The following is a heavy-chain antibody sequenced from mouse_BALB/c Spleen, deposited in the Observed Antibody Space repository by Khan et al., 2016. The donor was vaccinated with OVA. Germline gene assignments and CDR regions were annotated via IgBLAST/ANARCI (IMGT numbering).Heavy chain of an antibody. D-gene: IGHD1-2*01. V-gene: IGHV1-77*01. J-gene: IGHJ3*01. CDR2: ISPGSGDT. CDR3: ARRNYFGYTFAY. Sequence: QVRLQQSGAELARPGASVKLSCKASGYTFTDYYINWVKQRTGQGLEWIGEISPGSGDTYYTERFKGKATLTADKSSRTAYMQLSSLTAEASAVYCCARRNYFGYTFAYWGQGTLVTVSA. CDR1: GYTFTDYY.